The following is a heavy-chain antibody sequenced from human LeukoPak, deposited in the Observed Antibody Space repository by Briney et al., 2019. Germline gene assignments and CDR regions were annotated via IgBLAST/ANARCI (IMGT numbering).Heavy chain of an antibody. V-gene: IGHV3-23*01. CDR3: AKDEPGRSWYN. D-gene: IGHD6-13*01. J-gene: IGHJ4*02. Sequence: PGGSLRLSCAASGFTFSDYHMSWVRQAPGKGLELVSAIVGSTTHYADSVKGRFTISRDNSKNTLYLQMNSLRAEDTPVYYCAKDEPGRSWYNWGQGTLVTVSS. CDR2: IVGSTT. CDR1: GFTFSDYH.